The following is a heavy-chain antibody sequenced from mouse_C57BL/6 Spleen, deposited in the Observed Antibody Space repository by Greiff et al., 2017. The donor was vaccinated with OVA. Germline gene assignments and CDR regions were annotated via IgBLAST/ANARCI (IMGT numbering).Heavy chain of an antibody. CDR2: IDPETGGT. V-gene: IGHV1-15*01. D-gene: IGHD1-1*01. J-gene: IGHJ2*01. Sequence: QVHVKQSGAELVRPGASVTLSCKASGYTFTDYEMHWVKQTPVHGLEWIGAIDPETGGTAYNQKFKGKAILTADKSSSTAYMELRSLTSEDSAVYYCTRVDYDGSSYSGFDYWGQGTTLTVSS. CDR1: GYTFTDYE. CDR3: TRVDYDGSSYSGFDY.